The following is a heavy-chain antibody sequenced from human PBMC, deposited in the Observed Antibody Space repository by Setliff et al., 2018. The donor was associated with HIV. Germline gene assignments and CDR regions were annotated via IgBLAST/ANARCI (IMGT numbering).Heavy chain of an antibody. D-gene: IGHD6-13*01. V-gene: IGHV3-53*01. J-gene: IGHJ6*02. Sequence: GGSLRLSCAASGFTVSSNYMSWVRQAPGKGLEWVSVIYSGDSTYYANSVKGRFTISRDSSKNTLSLQMSSLRAEDTALYYCATGGMAAAGPGGGHGLDVWGQGTTVTVS. CDR2: IYSGDST. CDR1: GFTVSSNY. CDR3: ATGGMAAAGPGGGHGLDV.